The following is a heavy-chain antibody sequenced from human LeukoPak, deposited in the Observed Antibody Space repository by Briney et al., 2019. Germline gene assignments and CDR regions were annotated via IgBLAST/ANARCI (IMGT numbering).Heavy chain of an antibody. V-gene: IGHV3-64*01. D-gene: IGHD6-19*01. CDR2: ISSNGGST. Sequence: PGGSLRLSCAASGFTFSSYSMNWVRQAPGKGLEYVSAISSNGGSTYYANSVKGRFTISRDNSKNTLYLQMGSLRAEDMAVYYCARDHRRSSSGWYPGYWGQGTLVTVSS. J-gene: IGHJ4*02. CDR1: GFTFSSYS. CDR3: ARDHRRSSSGWYPGY.